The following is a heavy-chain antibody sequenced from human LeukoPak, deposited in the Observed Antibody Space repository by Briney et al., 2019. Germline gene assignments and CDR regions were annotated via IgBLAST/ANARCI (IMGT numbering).Heavy chain of an antibody. V-gene: IGHV3-23*01. Sequence: PGGSLRLSCAASGFTFSSYAMSWVRQAPGKGLEWVSAISGSGGSTYYADSVKGRFTISRDNSKNTLYLQMNSLRAEDTAVYYCATNGAAGSFPRFDYWGQGTLVTVSS. CDR2: ISGSGGST. D-gene: IGHD6-13*01. CDR1: GFTFSSYA. CDR3: ATNGAAGSFPRFDY. J-gene: IGHJ4*02.